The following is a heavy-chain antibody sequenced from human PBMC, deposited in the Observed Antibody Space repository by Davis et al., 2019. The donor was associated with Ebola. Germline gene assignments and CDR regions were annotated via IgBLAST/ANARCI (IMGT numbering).Heavy chain of an antibody. J-gene: IGHJ5*02. D-gene: IGHD3-10*01. Sequence: MPSETLSLTCTVSGGSISSGDYYWSWIRQPPGKGLEWIGYIYYSGSTYYNPSLKSRVTISVDTSKNQFSLKLTSVTAADTAVYYRARQSDYVLSFGESWGQGTLVLVSS. CDR2: IYYSGST. V-gene: IGHV4-30-4*01. CDR1: GGSISSGDYY. CDR3: ARQSDYVLSFGES.